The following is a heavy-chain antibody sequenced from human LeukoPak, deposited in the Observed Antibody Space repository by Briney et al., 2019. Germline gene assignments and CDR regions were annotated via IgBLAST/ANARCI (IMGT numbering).Heavy chain of an antibody. CDR2: INHSGST. J-gene: IGHJ5*02. D-gene: IGHD5-18*01. Sequence: SETLSLTCAVSGGSFSGYYWSWIRQPPGKGLEWIGEINHSGSTNYNPSLKSRVNISVDTSKNQCSLKLISVTAADTAVYYCARAGIQLWFRPESKNWCDPWGQGTLVTVSS. V-gene: IGHV4-34*01. CDR3: ARAGIQLWFRPESKNWCDP. CDR1: GGSFSGYY.